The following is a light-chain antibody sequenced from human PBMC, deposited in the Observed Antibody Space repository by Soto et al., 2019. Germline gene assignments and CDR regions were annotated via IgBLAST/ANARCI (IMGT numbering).Light chain of an antibody. J-gene: IGLJ1*01. V-gene: IGLV2-14*01. CDR1: SSDVGDYNY. Sequence: QSALTQPASVSGSPEQSIAISCTGTSSDVGDYNYVSWYQQHPDKAPKLMIYEVSNQPSGVSSRFSGSKSGDTASLTISGLQAEDEADYYCSSYTSSGTYVFGTGTKLTVL. CDR2: EVS. CDR3: SSYTSSGTYV.